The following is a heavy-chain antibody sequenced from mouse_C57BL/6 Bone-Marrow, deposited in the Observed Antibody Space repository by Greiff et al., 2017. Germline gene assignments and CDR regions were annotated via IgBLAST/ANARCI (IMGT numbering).Heavy chain of an antibody. CDR2: IDPSDSYT. CDR1: GYTFTSYW. J-gene: IGHJ1*03. CDR3: ARGSGSGCFDF. Sequence: QVQLQQPGAELVMPGASVKLSCTASGYTFTSYWMHWVKQRPGQGLEWMGEIDPSDSYTYYNQKFKGKSTLTVDKSSSTAYMQLSSLTSEDSAVYYCARGSGSGCFDFWGKGTTVTVSS. V-gene: IGHV1-69*01. D-gene: IGHD1-3*01.